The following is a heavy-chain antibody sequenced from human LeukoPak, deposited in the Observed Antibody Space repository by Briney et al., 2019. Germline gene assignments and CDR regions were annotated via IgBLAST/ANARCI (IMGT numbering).Heavy chain of an antibody. CDR2: ISYDGSNK. Sequence: PGGSLRLSCAASGFTFSSYAMHWVRQAPGKGLEWVAVISYDGSNKYYADSVKGRFTISRDNSKNTLYLRMNSLRAEDTAVYYCARVQTGGLSSSPLNWFDPWGQGTLVTVSS. CDR3: ARVQTGGLSSSPLNWFDP. CDR1: GFTFSSYA. J-gene: IGHJ5*02. D-gene: IGHD2-2*01. V-gene: IGHV3-30*04.